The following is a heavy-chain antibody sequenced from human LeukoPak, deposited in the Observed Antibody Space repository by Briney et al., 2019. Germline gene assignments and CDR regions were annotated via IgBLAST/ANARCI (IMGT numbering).Heavy chain of an antibody. J-gene: IGHJ6*03. CDR3: ARGHKDGYNKYYYYYMDV. D-gene: IGHD5-24*01. V-gene: IGHV1-8*03. CDR1: GYTFTSYD. Sequence: GASVKVSCKASGYTFTSYDINWVRQATGQGLEWMGWMNPNSGNTGYAQKFQGRVTITRNTSISTAYMELSSLRSEDTAVYYCARGHKDGYNKYYYYYMDVWGKGTTVTVSS. CDR2: MNPNSGNT.